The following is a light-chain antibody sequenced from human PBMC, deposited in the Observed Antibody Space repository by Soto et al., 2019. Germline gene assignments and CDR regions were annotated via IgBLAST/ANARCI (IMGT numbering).Light chain of an antibody. CDR3: QQYNSYPWT. CDR2: KAS. Sequence: DIQMTQSPSTLSASVGDRVTITCRVSQSISSWLAWYQQKPGKAPKVLIYKASSLKSGVPSRFSGSGSGTEFTLTISSLQPDDFATYYCQQYNSYPWTFGQGTKVEIK. CDR1: QSISSW. V-gene: IGKV1-5*03. J-gene: IGKJ1*01.